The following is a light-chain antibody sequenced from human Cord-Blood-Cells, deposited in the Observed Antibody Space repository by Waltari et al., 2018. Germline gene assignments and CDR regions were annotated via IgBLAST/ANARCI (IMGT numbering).Light chain of an antibody. CDR2: GAS. CDR1: QSDSSN. CDR3: QQYNNWPPLT. Sequence: EIVMPQSPATLSVSPGERATISCRASQSDSSNLAWYQQKPGQAPRLLIFGASTSATATAARFSGSGSGTEFTLTISSLQSEDFAVDYCQQYNNWPPLTFGGGTKVEIK. J-gene: IGKJ4*01. V-gene: IGKV3-15*01.